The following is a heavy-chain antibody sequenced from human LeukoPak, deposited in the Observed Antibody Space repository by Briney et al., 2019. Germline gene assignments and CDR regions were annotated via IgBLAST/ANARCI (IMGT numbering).Heavy chain of an antibody. Sequence: GESLRLSCAGSGFTFNSYAMSWVRQAPGRGLEWVSAISGSGDSTHYADSVKGRFTVSRDNSKNTLFLQMNSLRAEDTAVYYCARGLNWFDPWGRGTLVTVSS. CDR1: GFTFNSYA. V-gene: IGHV3-23*01. J-gene: IGHJ5*02. CDR3: ARGLNWFDP. CDR2: ISGSGDST.